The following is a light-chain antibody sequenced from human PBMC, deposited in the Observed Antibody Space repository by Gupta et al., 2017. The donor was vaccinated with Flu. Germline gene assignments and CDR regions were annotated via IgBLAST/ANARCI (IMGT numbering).Light chain of an antibody. J-gene: IGLJ1*01. V-gene: IGLV1-47*01. CDR2: RNN. CDR1: SSNIGSNY. Sequence: QSVLPQPPSASGTPGQRVTISCSGRSSNIGSNYVYWYQQHPGTAPKLLIYRNNPRPSGVPDRFSGSKSGTSASLAISGLRSEDEADYYCAAWDDSLSALYVFGTGTKVTVL. CDR3: AAWDDSLSALYV.